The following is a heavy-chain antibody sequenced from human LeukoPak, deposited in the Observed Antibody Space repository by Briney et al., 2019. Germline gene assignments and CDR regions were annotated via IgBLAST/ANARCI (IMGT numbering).Heavy chain of an antibody. CDR3: ARDIGGYDRDYFDY. CDR1: GFTFSSYW. V-gene: IGHV3-30-3*01. CDR2: ISYDGSNK. D-gene: IGHD5-12*01. J-gene: IGHJ4*02. Sequence: GGSLRLSCAASGFTFSSYWMSWVRQAPGKGLEWVAVISYDGSNKYYADSVKGRFTISRDNSKNTLYLQMNSLRAEDTAVYYCARDIGGYDRDYFDYWGQGTLVTVSS.